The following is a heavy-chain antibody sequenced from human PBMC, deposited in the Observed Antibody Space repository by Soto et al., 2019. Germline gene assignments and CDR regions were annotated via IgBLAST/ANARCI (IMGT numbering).Heavy chain of an antibody. CDR3: AGASSGWSLGRFDP. V-gene: IGHV4-39*01. CDR1: GGSISSSSYY. Sequence: LSLTCTVSGGSISSSSYYWGWIRQPPGKGLEWIGSIYYSGSTYYNPSLKSRVTISVDTSKNQFSLRLSSVTAADTAVYYCAGASSGWSLGRFDPWGQGTLVTVSS. CDR2: IYYSGST. J-gene: IGHJ5*02. D-gene: IGHD6-19*01.